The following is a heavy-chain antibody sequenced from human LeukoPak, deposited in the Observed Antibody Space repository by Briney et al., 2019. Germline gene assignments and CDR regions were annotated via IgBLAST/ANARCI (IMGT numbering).Heavy chain of an antibody. J-gene: IGHJ4*02. CDR1: GGSISSSSYN. CDR3: ARRRSSYFDY. CDR2: INYSGST. V-gene: IGHV4-39*01. Sequence: SETLSLTCTVSGGSISSSSYNWGWIRPPPGEGLEWIGSINYSGSTYYNPSLKSRVTISVDTSKNQYSLKLSSVTAADTAVYYCARRRSSYFDYWGQGTLVTVSS.